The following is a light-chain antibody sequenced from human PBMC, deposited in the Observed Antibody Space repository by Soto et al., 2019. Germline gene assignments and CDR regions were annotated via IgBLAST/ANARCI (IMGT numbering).Light chain of an antibody. CDR1: SRDVCGYNY. CDR2: EVS. CDR3: SSYTSRSTLV. V-gene: IGLV2-14*01. Sequence: QSALTQPASVSGSPGQSITISCTGTSRDVCGYNYVSWYQQHPGKAPKLMISEVSNRPSGVSNRFSGSKSGNTASLTISGLQAEDEANYYCSSYTSRSTLVFGGGTKLTVL. J-gene: IGLJ2*01.